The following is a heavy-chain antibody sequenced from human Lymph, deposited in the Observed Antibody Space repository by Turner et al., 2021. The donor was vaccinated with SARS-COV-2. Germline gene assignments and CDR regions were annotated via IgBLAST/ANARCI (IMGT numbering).Heavy chain of an antibody. J-gene: IGHJ5*02. V-gene: IGHV4-59*01. CDR1: GGSMNNNY. Sequence: QVQLQESGPRLVKPLETLSLTCTVSGGSMNNNYWSWIRRPPGKRLEWIGFIFYRGSTNYNPSLKSRVTISVDPSENQFSLKLTSVTAADTAIYYCARQTVNNWVDPWGQGTPVTVSS. D-gene: IGHD2-21*02. CDR2: IFYRGST. CDR3: ARQTVNNWVDP.